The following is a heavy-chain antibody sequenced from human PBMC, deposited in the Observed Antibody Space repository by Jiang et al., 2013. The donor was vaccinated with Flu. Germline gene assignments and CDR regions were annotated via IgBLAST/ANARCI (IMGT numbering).Heavy chain of an antibody. CDR2: IDPSGGRT. Sequence: EVKKPGSSVKVSCKASGGTFSRYAISWVRQAPGQGLEWMGAIDPSGGRTSYAQTFQGRVTVTRDTSTSTVHMELTSLRSDDTGVYYCARGDGWDLFDYWGQGTLVTVSS. V-gene: IGHV1-46*01. CDR1: GGTFSRYA. J-gene: IGHJ4*02. D-gene: IGHD1-26*01. CDR3: ARGDGWDLFDY.